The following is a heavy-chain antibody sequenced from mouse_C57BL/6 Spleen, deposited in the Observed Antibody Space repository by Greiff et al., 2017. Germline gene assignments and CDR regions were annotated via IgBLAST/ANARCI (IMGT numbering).Heavy chain of an antibody. D-gene: IGHD2-1*01. CDR2: ILPGSGST. CDR1: GYTFTGYW. Sequence: QVQLQQSGAELMKPGASVKLSCKATGYTFTGYWIEWVKQRPGHGLEWIGEILPGSGSTNYNEKFKGKATFTADTSSITAYMQLVSLTTEDSAIYYCARGGIYYGNYGDYCDYWGQGTTLTVSS. J-gene: IGHJ2*01. V-gene: IGHV1-9*01. CDR3: ARGGIYYGNYGDYCDY.